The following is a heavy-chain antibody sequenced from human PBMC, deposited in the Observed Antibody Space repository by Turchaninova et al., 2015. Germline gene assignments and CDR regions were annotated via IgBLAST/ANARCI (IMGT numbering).Heavy chain of an antibody. V-gene: IGHV6-1*01. CDR2: AYYWSSWSN. J-gene: IGHJ3*02. Sequence: APDLFNPSHTLPLTCDVSGASLATTGAAWNWIRQSPSRGLEWLGRAYYWSSWSNNYAVSVKSRITINPDTSKNQFFLQLQSMTPEDSGIYYCARGAQNAFDIWGQGTLVTVSS. CDR3: ARGAQNAFDI. CDR1: GASLATTGAA.